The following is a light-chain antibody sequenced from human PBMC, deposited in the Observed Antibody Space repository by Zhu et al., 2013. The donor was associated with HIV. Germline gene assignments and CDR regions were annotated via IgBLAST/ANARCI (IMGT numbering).Light chain of an antibody. V-gene: IGLV1-51*01. J-gene: IGLJ2*01. Sequence: QSVLTQPPSVSAAPGQKVTISCSGSSSNIANNYVSWYQQVPGTAPKLLIYDNNKRPSGIRDRFSGSKSGTSATLGITGLQTGDEADYYCGTWDSSLSAGVFGGGTKLTVL. CDR2: DNN. CDR1: SSNIANNY. CDR3: GTWDSSLSAGV.